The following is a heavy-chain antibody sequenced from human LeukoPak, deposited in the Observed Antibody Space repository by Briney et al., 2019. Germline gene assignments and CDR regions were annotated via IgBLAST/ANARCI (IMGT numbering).Heavy chain of an antibody. J-gene: IGHJ4*02. D-gene: IGHD6-13*01. CDR2: INPNSGGT. CDR3: ARAGYSSSWYYFDY. V-gene: IGHV1-2*02. Sequence: ASVKVSCKASGYTFTGYYMHWVRQAPGQGLEWMGWINPNSGGTNYAQKFQGRVTMTGDTSISTAYMELSRLRSDDTAVYYCARAGYSSSWYYFDYWGQGTLVTVSS. CDR1: GYTFTGYY.